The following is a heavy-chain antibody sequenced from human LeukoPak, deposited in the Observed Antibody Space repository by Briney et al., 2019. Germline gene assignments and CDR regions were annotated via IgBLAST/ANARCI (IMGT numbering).Heavy chain of an antibody. CDR3: ARDRRTGTTVDDAFDI. CDR2: INPSGGST. Sequence: GASVKVSCKASGYTFTNYYMHWVRQAPGQGLEWMGIINPSGGSTSYAQKFQGRVTMTRDMSTSTVYMELSSLRSEDTAVYYCARDRRTGTTVDDAFDIWGQGTMVTVSS. J-gene: IGHJ3*02. CDR1: GYTFTNYY. D-gene: IGHD1-7*01. V-gene: IGHV1-46*01.